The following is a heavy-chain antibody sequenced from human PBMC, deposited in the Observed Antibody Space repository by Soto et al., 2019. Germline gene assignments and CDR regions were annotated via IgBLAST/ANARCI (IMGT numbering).Heavy chain of an antibody. CDR3: AKDPYSPPAYYGMDV. V-gene: IGHV3-23*01. Sequence: GGSLRLSCAASGFTFSSHAMSWVRQAPGKGLEWVSAISGSGGSTYYADSVKGRFTISRDNSKNTLYLQMNSLRAEDTAVYYCAKDPYSPPAYYGMDVWGQGTTVTVSS. CDR2: ISGSGGST. J-gene: IGHJ6*02. D-gene: IGHD2-15*01. CDR1: GFTFSSHA.